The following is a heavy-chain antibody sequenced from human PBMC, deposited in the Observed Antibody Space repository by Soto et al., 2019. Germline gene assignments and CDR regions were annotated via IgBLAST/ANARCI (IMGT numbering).Heavy chain of an antibody. CDR1: GGSFSGYY. CDR2: INHSGST. Sequence: QVQLQQWGAGLLKPSETLSLTCAVYGGSFSGYYWSWIRQPPGKGLEWIGEINHSGSTNYNPSLRSRVTMSVDTSTNQFSLRLSSVTAADTAVYYCARVTARGGHYYYYYGMDVWGQGTTVTVSS. D-gene: IGHD3-16*01. CDR3: ARVTARGGHYYYYYGMDV. J-gene: IGHJ6*02. V-gene: IGHV4-34*01.